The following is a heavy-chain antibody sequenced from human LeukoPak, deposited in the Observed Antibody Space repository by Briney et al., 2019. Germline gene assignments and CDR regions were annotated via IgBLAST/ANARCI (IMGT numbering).Heavy chain of an antibody. CDR3: ARDQPSRYDSSGYFDY. V-gene: IGHV1-18*01. CDR2: ISAYNGNT. D-gene: IGHD3-22*01. J-gene: IGHJ4*02. Sequence: ASVKASCKASGYTFTSYGISWVRQAPGQGLEWMGWISAYNGNTNYAQKLQGRVTMTTDTSTSTAYMELRSLRSDDTAVYYCARDQPSRYDSSGYFDYWGQGTLVTVSS. CDR1: GYTFTSYG.